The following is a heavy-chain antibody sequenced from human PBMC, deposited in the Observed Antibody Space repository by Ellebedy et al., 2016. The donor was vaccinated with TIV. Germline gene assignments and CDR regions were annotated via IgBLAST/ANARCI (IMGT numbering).Heavy chain of an antibody. CDR1: GFTFSTFG. CDR3: AKVQYYGTGSHLPAN. J-gene: IGHJ4*01. D-gene: IGHD3-10*01. V-gene: IGHV3-30*02. Sequence: PGGPLRLSCAASGFTFSTFGMHWVRQRPGKGLEWVAVIWYDGSNEYYADSVRGRFTLARDNSNDALYLQMDSLRTEDTAVYYCAKVQYYGTGSHLPANWGHGTLVTVSS. CDR2: IWYDGSNE.